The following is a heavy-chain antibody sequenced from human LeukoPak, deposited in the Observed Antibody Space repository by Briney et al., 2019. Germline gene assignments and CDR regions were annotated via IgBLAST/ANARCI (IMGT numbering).Heavy chain of an antibody. CDR3: ARAATGYDSSGYYFYIVDY. J-gene: IGHJ4*02. CDR1: GDSVSSNSAA. D-gene: IGHD3-22*01. V-gene: IGHV6-1*01. Sequence: SQTLSLTCAISGDSVSSNSAAWNWIRQSPSRGLEWLGRTYYRSKWYNDYAVSVKSRITINPDTSKNQFSLQLNSVTPEDTAVYYCARAATGYDSSGYYFYIVDYWGQGTLVTVSS. CDR2: TYYRSKWYN.